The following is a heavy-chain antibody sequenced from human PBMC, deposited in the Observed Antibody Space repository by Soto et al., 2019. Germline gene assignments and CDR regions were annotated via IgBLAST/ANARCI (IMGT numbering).Heavy chain of an antibody. CDR3: AKGRSYYYYYGVDV. J-gene: IGHJ6*02. CDR1: GFTFSSCA. Sequence: PGGSLRLSCAASGFTFSSCAMGWVRQAPGKGLEWVSDIIDSGASTYYADSVKGGFTISRDNSKSTLYLQMNSLRAEDTALYYCAKGRSYYYYYGVDVWGQGTTVTVSS. CDR2: IIDSGAST. V-gene: IGHV3-23*01.